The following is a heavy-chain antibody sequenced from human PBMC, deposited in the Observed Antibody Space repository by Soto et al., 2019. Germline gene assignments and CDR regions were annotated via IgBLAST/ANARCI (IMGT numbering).Heavy chain of an antibody. V-gene: IGHV4-61*01. CDR1: GGSVSSGTYY. J-gene: IGHJ6*02. CDR2: IYGTGST. Sequence: QVQLQESDPGLVKPSETLSLTCTVSGGSVSSGTYYWTWIRQPPGKGLEWIGYIYGTGSTNCNPSLKSRVTISVDTSKNQFSLKLSSVTAADTAVYYCARAYYYGSGRGRSMDVWGQGTTVTV. D-gene: IGHD3-10*01. CDR3: ARAYYYGSGRGRSMDV.